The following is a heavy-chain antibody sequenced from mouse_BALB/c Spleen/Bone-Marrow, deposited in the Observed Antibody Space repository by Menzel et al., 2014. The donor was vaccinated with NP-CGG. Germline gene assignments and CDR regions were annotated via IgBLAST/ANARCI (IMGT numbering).Heavy chain of an antibody. CDR3: TRGGNWEDFDY. CDR1: GFTFSGFG. V-gene: IGHV5-17*02. Sequence: EVKLVESGGGLVQPGGSRKLSCAASGFTFSGFGTHWVRRAPEKGLEWVAYISSGSSTIFYADTVKGRFTISRDNPKNTLFLQMTSLRSEDTAMYYCTRGGNWEDFDYWGQGTTLTVSS. D-gene: IGHD4-1*01. CDR2: ISSGSSTI. J-gene: IGHJ2*01.